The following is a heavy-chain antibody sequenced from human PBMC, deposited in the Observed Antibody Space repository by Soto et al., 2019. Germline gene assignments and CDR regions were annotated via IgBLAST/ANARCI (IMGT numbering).Heavy chain of an antibody. Sequence: QVQLVQSGAEVQKPGSSVKVSCKASGGTFSSYTISWVRQAPGQGLEWMGRIIPILGIANYAQKWQGRVTITADKSTSPAYMKLSSLRSEDTAVYYCAREKGVVAAKGVMYFDLWGRGTLVTVSS. CDR2: IIPILGIA. V-gene: IGHV1-69*02. CDR1: GGTFSSYT. J-gene: IGHJ2*01. CDR3: AREKGVVAAKGVMYFDL. D-gene: IGHD2-15*01.